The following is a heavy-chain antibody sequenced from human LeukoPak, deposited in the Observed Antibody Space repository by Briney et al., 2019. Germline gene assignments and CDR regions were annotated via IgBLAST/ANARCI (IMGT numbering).Heavy chain of an antibody. D-gene: IGHD7-27*01. CDR1: GGSISSSSYY. Sequence: PSETLSLTCTVSGGSISSSSYYWSWIRQPPGKGLEWIGEINHSGSTNYNPSLKSRVTISVDTSKNQFSLKLSSVTAADTAVYYCARSPGLGNDYWGQGTLVTVSS. J-gene: IGHJ4*02. CDR2: INHSGST. CDR3: ARSPGLGNDY. V-gene: IGHV4-39*07.